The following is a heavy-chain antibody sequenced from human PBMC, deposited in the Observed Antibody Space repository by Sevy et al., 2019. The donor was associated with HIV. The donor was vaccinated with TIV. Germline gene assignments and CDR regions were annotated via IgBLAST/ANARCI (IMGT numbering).Heavy chain of an antibody. CDR1: GYSFTSHW. V-gene: IGHV5-51*01. Sequence: GESLKISCRGSGYSFTSHWIGWVRHTPGKGLEWMGIIYPDDSDTRYSPSFQGQVTFSADKSISTAYLQWSSLKASDTAMYYCATSRSGYLDSSGYYIYWGQGTLVTVSS. CDR2: IYPDDSDT. CDR3: ATSRSGYLDSSGYYIY. J-gene: IGHJ4*02. D-gene: IGHD3-22*01.